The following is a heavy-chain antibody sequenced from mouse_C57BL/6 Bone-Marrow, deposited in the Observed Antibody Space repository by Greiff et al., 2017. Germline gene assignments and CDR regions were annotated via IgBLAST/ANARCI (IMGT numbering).Heavy chain of an antibody. Sequence: QVQLQQPGAELVMPGASVKLSCKASGYTFTSYWMHWVKQRPGQGLEWIGEIDPSDSYTNYNQKFKGKSTLTVDKSSSTAYMQLSSLTSEDSAVYYCARELRPHYFDYWGQGTSVTVSS. CDR3: ARELRPHYFDY. CDR2: IDPSDSYT. CDR1: GYTFTSYW. D-gene: IGHD3-2*02. J-gene: IGHJ4*01. V-gene: IGHV1-69*01.